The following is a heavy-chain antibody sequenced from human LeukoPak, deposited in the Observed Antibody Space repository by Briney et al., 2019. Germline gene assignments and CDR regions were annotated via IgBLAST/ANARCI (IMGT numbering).Heavy chain of an antibody. D-gene: IGHD3-9*01. V-gene: IGHV3-30*02. CDR1: GFTFSSYG. J-gene: IGHJ4*02. CDR2: IRYGGSNK. Sequence: GGSLRLSCAASGFTFSSYGMHWVRQAPGKGLEWVAFIRYGGSNKYYADSVKGRFTISRDNSKNTLYLQMNSLRAEDTAVYYCAKDLRRYFDCFDYWGQGTLVTVSS. CDR3: AKDLRRYFDCFDY.